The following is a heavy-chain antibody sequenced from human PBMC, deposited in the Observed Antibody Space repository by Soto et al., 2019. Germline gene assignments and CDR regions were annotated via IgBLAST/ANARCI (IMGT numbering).Heavy chain of an antibody. V-gene: IGHV4-4*02. D-gene: IGHD3-22*01. Sequence: SETLSLTCAVSGGSISSSNWWSWVRQPPGKGLEWIGEIYHSGSTNYNPTLKSRFTISVDKSKNLFSLKLCSVTAVDTAVYFCARVGRGYYYDSSGYYYAFHFDYWGQGTLVTVSS. CDR3: ARVGRGYYYDSSGYYYAFHFDY. CDR1: GGSISSSNW. CDR2: IYHSGST. J-gene: IGHJ4*02.